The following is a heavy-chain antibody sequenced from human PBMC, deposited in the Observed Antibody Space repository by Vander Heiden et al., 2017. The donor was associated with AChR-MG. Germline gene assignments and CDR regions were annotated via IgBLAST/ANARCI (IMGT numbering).Heavy chain of an antibody. CDR3: ARRYPFLDAFDI. Sequence: QLQLQESGPRLVKPSETLSLTCTVSGGSVRSTTYYWGWLRQPPGRGLEWIANIYYTGNAYYSPSLKSRVTISVDTSKNQFSLNLTSVTAADTAVYYCARRYPFLDAFDIWGQGTMVTVSS. CDR1: GGSVRSTTYY. J-gene: IGHJ3*02. D-gene: IGHD1-26*01. V-gene: IGHV4-39*01. CDR2: IYYTGNA.